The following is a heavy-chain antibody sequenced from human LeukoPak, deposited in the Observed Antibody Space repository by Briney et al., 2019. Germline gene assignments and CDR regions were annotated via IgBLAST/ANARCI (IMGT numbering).Heavy chain of an antibody. CDR2: IDSDGSRT. V-gene: IGHV3-74*01. D-gene: IGHD5-18*01. CDR1: GFTFSSNW. J-gene: IGHJ4*02. Sequence: PGGSLRLSCAASGFTFSSNWMHWIRQAPVKGLVWVSRIDSDGSRTSYADSVKGRFTISRDNAKNTLYLQMNSLRAEDTAVYYCARVFGYNYGYYFDYWGQGTQVTVSS. CDR3: ARVFGYNYGYYFDY.